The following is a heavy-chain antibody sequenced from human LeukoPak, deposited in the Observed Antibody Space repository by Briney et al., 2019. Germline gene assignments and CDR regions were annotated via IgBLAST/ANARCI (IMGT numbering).Heavy chain of an antibody. CDR2: IYYSGST. J-gene: IGHJ4*02. D-gene: IGHD3-9*01. V-gene: IGHV4-31*02. Sequence: LRLSCAASGFTFSSYAMSWIRQHPGKGLEWIGYIYYSGSTYYNPSLKSRVTISVDTSKNQFSLKLSSVTAADTAVYYCARDLKGRSYFDYWGQGTLVTVSS. CDR1: GFTFSSYA. CDR3: ARDLKGRSYFDY.